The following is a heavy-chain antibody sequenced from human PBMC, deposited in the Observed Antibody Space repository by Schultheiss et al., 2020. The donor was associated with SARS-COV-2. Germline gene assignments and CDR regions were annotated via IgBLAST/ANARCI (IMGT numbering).Heavy chain of an antibody. Sequence: GGSLRLSCAASGFAFSSYVLHWVRRAPGKGLEWVSSISSSSSYIYYADSVKGRFTISRDNSKNTLYLQMNSLRAEDTAVYYCARDGHIVVVPAAMRYGMDVWGQGTTVTVSS. D-gene: IGHD2-2*01. J-gene: IGHJ6*02. V-gene: IGHV3-21*01. CDR2: ISSSSSYI. CDR3: ARDGHIVVVPAAMRYGMDV. CDR1: GFAFSSYV.